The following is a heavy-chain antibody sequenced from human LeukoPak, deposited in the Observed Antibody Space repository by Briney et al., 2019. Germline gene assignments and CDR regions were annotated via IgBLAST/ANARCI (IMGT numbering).Heavy chain of an antibody. V-gene: IGHV3-7*04. J-gene: IGHJ6*02. CDR2: IKQDGSEK. Sequence: GGSLRLFCAASGFTFSSYCMSWVRQAPGKGLEWVANIKQDGSEKYYVDSVKGRFTISRDNAKNSLYLQMNSLRAEDTAVYYCARDRKGTGYSSGWYGMDVWGQGTTVTVSS. D-gene: IGHD6-19*01. CDR3: ARDRKGTGYSSGWYGMDV. CDR1: GFTFSSYC.